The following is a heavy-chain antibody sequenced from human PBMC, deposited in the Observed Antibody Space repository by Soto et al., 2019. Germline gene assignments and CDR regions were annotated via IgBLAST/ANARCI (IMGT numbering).Heavy chain of an antibody. V-gene: IGHV3-23*01. CDR2: ISGSGGST. CDR3: AKDYGSWSYPPNMDV. Sequence: GGSLRLSCAASGFTFSSYAMSWVRQAPGKGLEWVSAISGSGGSTYYADSVKGRFTISRDNSKNTLDLQMNSLRAEDTAVYYCAKDYGSWSYPPNMDVWGQGTTVTVSS. D-gene: IGHD3-10*01. CDR1: GFTFSSYA. J-gene: IGHJ6*02.